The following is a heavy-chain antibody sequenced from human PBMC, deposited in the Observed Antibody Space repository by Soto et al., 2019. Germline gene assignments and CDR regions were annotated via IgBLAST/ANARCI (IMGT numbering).Heavy chain of an antibody. CDR2: IYYSGST. Sequence: LSLPCTVSGGSISSYHWSWIRQPPGKGLEWIGYIYYSGSTNYNPSLKSRVTISVDTSKNQFSLKLSSVTAADTAVYYCARTRFLEWSYDAFDIWGQGTMVTVSS. V-gene: IGHV4-59*01. D-gene: IGHD3-3*01. CDR1: GGSISSYH. J-gene: IGHJ3*02. CDR3: ARTRFLEWSYDAFDI.